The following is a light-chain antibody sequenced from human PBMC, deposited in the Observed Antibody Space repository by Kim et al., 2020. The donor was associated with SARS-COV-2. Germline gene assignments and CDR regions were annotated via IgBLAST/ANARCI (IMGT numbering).Light chain of an antibody. CDR1: TRAVTSGHY. V-gene: IGLV7-46*02. CDR3: LLSDGGRGT. J-gene: IGLJ3*02. CDR2: DTN. Sequence: PGGTVTLSCGSSTRAVTSGHYPYWFQQKPGQAPKTLIYDTNKKPSWTPARFSGSLLGGKAALTLLGAQPEDEADYYCLLSDGGRGTFGGGTQLTVL.